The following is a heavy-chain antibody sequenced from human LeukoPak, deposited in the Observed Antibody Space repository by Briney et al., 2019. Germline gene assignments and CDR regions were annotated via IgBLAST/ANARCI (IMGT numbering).Heavy chain of an antibody. J-gene: IGHJ4*02. CDR2: ISGSGGST. Sequence: PGGSLRLSCAASGFTFSSYAMSWVRQAPGKGLEWVSAISGSGGSTYYADSVKGRFTISRDNSKNTLYLQMNSLRAEDTAVYYCAKDGDEMYYYGSGSYPPDYWGQGTLVTVSS. CDR1: GFTFSSYA. CDR3: AKDGDEMYYYGSGSYPPDY. D-gene: IGHD3-10*01. V-gene: IGHV3-23*01.